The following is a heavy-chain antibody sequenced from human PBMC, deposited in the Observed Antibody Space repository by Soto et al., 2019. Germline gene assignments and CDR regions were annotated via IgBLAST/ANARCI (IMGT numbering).Heavy chain of an antibody. Sequence: GGSLRLSCAFSGFTSTDHVLTWVRQAPGKGLEWVAFTTSHSYGGTTDYAASVKGRFTISRDDSKSIAYLQMNSLQIADTAIYYCARDGDYYGMDVWGQGTTVTVSS. V-gene: IGHV3-49*04. D-gene: IGHD3-3*01. CDR2: TTSHSYGGTT. J-gene: IGHJ6*02. CDR3: ARDGDYYGMDV. CDR1: GFTSTDHV.